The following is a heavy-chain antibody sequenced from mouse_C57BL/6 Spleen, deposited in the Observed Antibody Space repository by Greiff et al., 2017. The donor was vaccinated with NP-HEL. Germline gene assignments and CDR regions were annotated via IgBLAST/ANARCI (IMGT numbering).Heavy chain of an antibody. CDR3: ARWGTGTDYFDY. CDR1: GYTFTSYG. D-gene: IGHD4-1*01. J-gene: IGHJ2*01. Sequence: QVQLQQPGAELVKPGASVKMSCKASGYTFTSYGISWVKQRTGQGLEWIGEIYPRSGNTYYNEKFKGKATLTADKSSSTAYMELRSLTSEDSAVYFCARWGTGTDYFDYWGQGTTLTVSS. CDR2: IYPRSGNT. V-gene: IGHV1-81*01.